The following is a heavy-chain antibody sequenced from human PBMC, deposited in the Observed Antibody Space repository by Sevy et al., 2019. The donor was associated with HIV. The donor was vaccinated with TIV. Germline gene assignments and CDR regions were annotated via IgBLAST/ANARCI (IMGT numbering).Heavy chain of an antibody. CDR3: ARQRTTVTTFGWFDP. Sequence: ASVKVSCKASGYTFTSYGISWVRQAPGQGLEWMGWISAYNGNTNYAQKLQGRVTMTTDTSTSTAYMELRSLRSDDTAVYYCARQRTTVTTFGWFDPWGQGTLVTVSS. CDR2: ISAYNGNT. CDR1: GYTFTSYG. D-gene: IGHD4-4*01. J-gene: IGHJ5*02. V-gene: IGHV1-18*01.